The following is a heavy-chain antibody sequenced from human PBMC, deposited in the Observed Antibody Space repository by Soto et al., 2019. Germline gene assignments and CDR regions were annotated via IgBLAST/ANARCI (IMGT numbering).Heavy chain of an antibody. V-gene: IGHV3-30-3*01. J-gene: IGHJ6*02. CDR2: ISYDGSNK. Sequence: GGSLRLSCAASGFTFSSYAMHWVRQTPGKGLEWVAVISYDGSNKYYADSVKGRFTISRDNSKNTLYLQMNSLRAEDTAVYYCARDYYRFNSGYGFSMDVWGQGTTVTVSS. CDR3: ARDYYRFNSGYGFSMDV. CDR1: GFTFSSYA. D-gene: IGHD5-12*01.